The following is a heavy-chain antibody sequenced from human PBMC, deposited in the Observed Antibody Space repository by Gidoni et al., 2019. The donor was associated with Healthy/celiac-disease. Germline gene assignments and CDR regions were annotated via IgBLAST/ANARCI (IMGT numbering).Heavy chain of an antibody. D-gene: IGHD3-10*01. CDR2: IYYSGST. CDR3: ARHVIGGGGLWFGDY. V-gene: IGHV4-39*01. Sequence: QLQLQESGPGLVKPSETLSLTCTVSGGSISSSSYYWGWIRQPPGKGLGWIGSIYYSGSTYYNPSLKSRVTISVDTSKNQFSLKLSSVTAADTAVYYCARHVIGGGGLWFGDYWGQGTLVTVSS. CDR1: GGSISSSSYY. J-gene: IGHJ4*02.